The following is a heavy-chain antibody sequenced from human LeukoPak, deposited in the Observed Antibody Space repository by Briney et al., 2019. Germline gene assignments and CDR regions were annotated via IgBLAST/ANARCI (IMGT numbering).Heavy chain of an antibody. J-gene: IGHJ4*02. D-gene: IGHD5-12*01. CDR2: THYSGST. CDR3: ARGVRGYSGYDWYFAD. V-gene: IGHV4-59*01. Sequence: SETLSLICTVSSGSISSFFWNWIRPPPGKGLEWIVYTHYSGSTHSNTSLKSRVTMSLDTSKNQFSLQLSSVTAADTAVYYCARGVRGYSGYDWYFADGGQAILVTVSS. CDR1: SGSISSFF.